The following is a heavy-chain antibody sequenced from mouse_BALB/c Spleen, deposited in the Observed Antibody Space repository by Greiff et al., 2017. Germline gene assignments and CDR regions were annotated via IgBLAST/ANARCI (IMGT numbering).Heavy chain of an antibody. D-gene: IGHD2-3*01. Sequence: EVQLQQSGGGLVQPGGSLKLSCAASGFTFSSYGMSWVRQTPDKRLELVATINSNGGSTYYPDSVKGRFTISRDNAKNTLYLQMSSLKSEDTAMYYCARDPHDGYYPKYFDVWGAGTTVTVSS. V-gene: IGHV5-6-3*01. J-gene: IGHJ1*01. CDR3: ARDPHDGYYPKYFDV. CDR1: GFTFSSYG. CDR2: INSNGGST.